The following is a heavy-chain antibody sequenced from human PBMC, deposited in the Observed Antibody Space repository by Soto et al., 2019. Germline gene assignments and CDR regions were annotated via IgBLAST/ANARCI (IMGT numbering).Heavy chain of an antibody. J-gene: IGHJ3*01. V-gene: IGHV1-69*02. Sequence: QVHLIQSGAEVKKPGSSVKVSCKAAGGTFNTYTLFWVRHAPGHGLEWMGRIIPMLPVTNSAQKFQGRLTLTAHKSTGTAFMELTSFTSDDTAVYYCSIGSWSAETFDVWGQGTMVTVSS. CDR3: SIGSWSAETFDV. D-gene: IGHD2-2*01. CDR1: GGTFNTYT. CDR2: IIPMLPVT.